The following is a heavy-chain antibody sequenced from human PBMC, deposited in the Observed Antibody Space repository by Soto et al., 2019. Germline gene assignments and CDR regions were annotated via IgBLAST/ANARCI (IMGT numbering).Heavy chain of an antibody. V-gene: IGHV3-64*01. J-gene: IGHJ6*03. CDR2: ISSNGGST. D-gene: IGHD2-15*01. CDR1: GFTFSSYA. Sequence: GGSLRLSCAASGFTFSSYAMHWVRQAPGKGLEYVSAISSNGGSTYYANSVKGRFTISRDNSKNTLYLQMGSLRAEDMAVYYCARGCSGGSCYPDLPSYYYYMDVWGKGTTVTVSS. CDR3: ARGCSGGSCYPDLPSYYYYMDV.